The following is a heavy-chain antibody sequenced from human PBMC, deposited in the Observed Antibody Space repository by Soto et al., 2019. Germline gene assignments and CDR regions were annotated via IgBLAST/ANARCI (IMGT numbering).Heavy chain of an antibody. V-gene: IGHV3-30*18. Sequence: XGSLRLSCSAAGFTFSSYGMHWVRQAPGKGLEWVAVISYDGSNKYYADSVKGRFTISRDNSKNTLYLQMNSLRAEDTAVYYCANHDSSGYFDYWGQGTLVTVSS. J-gene: IGHJ4*02. CDR2: ISYDGSNK. CDR3: ANHDSSGYFDY. D-gene: IGHD3-22*01. CDR1: GFTFSSYG.